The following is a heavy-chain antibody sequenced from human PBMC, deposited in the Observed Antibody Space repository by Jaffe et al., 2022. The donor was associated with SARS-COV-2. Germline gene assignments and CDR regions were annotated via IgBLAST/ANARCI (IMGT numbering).Heavy chain of an antibody. CDR2: INHSGST. CDR3: ARGPLLGQRDYEFGGIGSY. J-gene: IGHJ4*02. V-gene: IGHV4-34*01. CDR1: GGSFSGYY. Sequence: QVQLQQWGAGLLKPSETLSLTCAVYGGSFSGYYWSWIRQPPGKGLEWIGEINHSGSTNYNPSLKSRVTISVDTSKNQFSLKLSSVTAADTAVYYCARGPLLGQRDYEFGGIGSYWGQGTLVTVSS. D-gene: IGHD3-16*01.